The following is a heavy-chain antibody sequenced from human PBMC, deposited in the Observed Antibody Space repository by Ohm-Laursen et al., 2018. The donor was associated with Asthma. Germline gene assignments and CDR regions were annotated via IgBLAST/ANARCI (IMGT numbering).Heavy chain of an antibody. CDR3: ASDIPRRIAARPYYYYGMDV. CDR1: GFTFRSYA. V-gene: IGHV3-30-3*01. CDR2: GGSYYDGGLK. D-gene: IGHD6-6*01. J-gene: IGHJ6*02. Sequence: SLRLSCAASGFTFRSYAMHWVRQAPGKGLEWVAVGGSYYDGGLKYYADTVNDRFTVSREDSKNTLYLQMNSQKPEDPAVYYCASDIPRRIAARPYYYYGMDVWGQGTTVTVSS.